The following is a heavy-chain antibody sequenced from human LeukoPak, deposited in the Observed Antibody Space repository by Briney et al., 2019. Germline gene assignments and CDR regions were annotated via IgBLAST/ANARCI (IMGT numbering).Heavy chain of an antibody. D-gene: IGHD6-19*01. V-gene: IGHV1-18*01. CDR3: ARDADRITVAGGIDY. J-gene: IGHJ4*02. Sequence: ASVKVSCKASGYTFTNYGVSWVRQAPGQGLEWMAWISGYNGDTKYAQNLQDRVTVTTDISTSTAYMELRGLKSDDTALYYCARDADRITVAGGIDYWGQGTLVTVSS. CDR1: GYTFTNYG. CDR2: ISGYNGDT.